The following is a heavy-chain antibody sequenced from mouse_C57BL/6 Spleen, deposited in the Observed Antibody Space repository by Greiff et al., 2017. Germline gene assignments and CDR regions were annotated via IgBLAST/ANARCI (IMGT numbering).Heavy chain of an antibody. D-gene: IGHD1-1*01. J-gene: IGHJ1*03. Sequence: EVQLQQSEGGLVQPGSSMKLSCTASGFTFSDYYMAWVRQVPEKGLEWVANINYDGSSTYYLDSLKSRFIISRDNAKNILYLQMSSLKSEDTATYYCARYGSSSWYFDVWGTGTTVTVSS. CDR3: ARYGSSSWYFDV. CDR2: INYDGSST. CDR1: GFTFSDYY. V-gene: IGHV5-16*01.